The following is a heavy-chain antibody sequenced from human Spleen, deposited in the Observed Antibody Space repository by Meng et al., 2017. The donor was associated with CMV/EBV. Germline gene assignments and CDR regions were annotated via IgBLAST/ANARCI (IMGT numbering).Heavy chain of an antibody. Sequence: AVSGGSISSSNWWGWVRQPPGKGLEWIGEIHHSGYTNYNPSLKSRVTISVDTSKNQFSLKLNSVTAADTAVYYCARWVLRTLSYFDYWGQGTLVTVSS. CDR2: IHHSGYT. D-gene: IGHD5-12*01. V-gene: IGHV4-4*02. J-gene: IGHJ4*02. CDR1: GGSISSSNW. CDR3: ARWVLRTLSYFDY.